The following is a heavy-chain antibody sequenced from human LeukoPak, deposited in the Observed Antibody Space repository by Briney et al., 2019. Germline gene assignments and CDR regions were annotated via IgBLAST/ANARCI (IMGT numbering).Heavy chain of an antibody. CDR2: ISYDGSNK. D-gene: IGHD3-3*01. CDR3: AKEGQYYDFWSGSQPDY. V-gene: IGHV3-30*18. Sequence: GGSLRLSCAASGFTFSSYGMHWVRQAPGKGLEWVAVISYDGSNKYYADSVKGRFTISRDNSKNTLYLQMNSLRAEDTAVYYCAKEGQYYDFWSGSQPDYWGQGTLVTVSS. CDR1: GFTFSSYG. J-gene: IGHJ4*02.